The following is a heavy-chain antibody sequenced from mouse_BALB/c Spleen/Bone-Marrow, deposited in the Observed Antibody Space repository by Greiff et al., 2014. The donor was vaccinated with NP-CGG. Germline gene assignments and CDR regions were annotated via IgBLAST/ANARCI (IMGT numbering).Heavy chain of an antibody. CDR2: VNPNNGGT. D-gene: IGHD2-3*01. V-gene: IGHV1-18*01. CDR3: ARAGYYTLSAY. J-gene: IGHJ3*01. Sequence: VQLQQSGPELVKPGASVKITCKASGYTFTDYNMDWVKQSHGKSLEWIGNVNPNNGGTIYNQKFKGKATLTVDKSSTTAYMELRSLTSEDTAVYYCARAGYYTLSAYWGQGTLVTVSA. CDR1: GYTFTDYN.